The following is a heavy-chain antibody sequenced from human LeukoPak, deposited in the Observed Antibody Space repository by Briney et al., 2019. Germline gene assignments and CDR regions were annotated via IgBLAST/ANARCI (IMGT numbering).Heavy chain of an antibody. CDR1: GGSISSHY. CDR2: ISYTGIS. J-gene: IGHJ5*02. D-gene: IGHD6-13*01. Sequence: PSETLSLTCTVSGGSISSHYWSWIRQPPGMGLEWIGYISYTGISNYNPSLKSRVTISVDTSKNHFSLKLSSVTAADTAVYYCARRFSSTWYSVDPWGQGTLVTVSS. V-gene: IGHV4-59*08. CDR3: ARRFSSTWYSVDP.